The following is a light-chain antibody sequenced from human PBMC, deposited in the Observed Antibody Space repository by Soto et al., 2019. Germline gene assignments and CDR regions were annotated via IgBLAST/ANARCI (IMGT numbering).Light chain of an antibody. CDR1: DIGRKS. Sequence: SYELIQPPSLSVAPGQTARIPCGGDDIGRKSVHWYQQKPGQAPVLVVYGDTDRASGIPERFSGSNSGYTANLTISGVEGGDEADYFCQVWDSSNDNRIFGGGTKLTVL. CDR3: QVWDSSNDNRI. J-gene: IGLJ2*01. CDR2: GDT. V-gene: IGLV3-21*02.